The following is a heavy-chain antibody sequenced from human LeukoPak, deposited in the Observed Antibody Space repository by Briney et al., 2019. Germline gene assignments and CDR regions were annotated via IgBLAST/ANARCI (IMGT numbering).Heavy chain of an antibody. CDR3: ARGSAHSSSSH. Sequence: SETLSLTCTVSGGSISSYYWSWIRQPPGKGLEWIGYTYYSGSTNYNPSLKSRVTISVDTSKNQFSLKLSSVTAADTAVYYCARGSAHSSSSHWGQGTLVTVSS. J-gene: IGHJ4*02. CDR1: GGSISSYY. V-gene: IGHV4-59*01. D-gene: IGHD6-6*01. CDR2: TYYSGST.